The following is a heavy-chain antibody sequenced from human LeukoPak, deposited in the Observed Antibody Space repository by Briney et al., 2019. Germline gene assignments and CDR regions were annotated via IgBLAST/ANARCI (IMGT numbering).Heavy chain of an antibody. V-gene: IGHV4-59*01. J-gene: IGHJ4*02. CDR2: IYYSGST. Sequence: SETLSLTCTVSGGSISSYYWSWIRQPPGKGLEWIGYIYYSGSTKYNPSLKSRVTISVDTSKNQVTLTLSSVTAADTAVYYCASGSYFFDLWGQGTLLTVSS. CDR3: ASGSYFFDL. CDR1: GGSISSYY. D-gene: IGHD1-26*01.